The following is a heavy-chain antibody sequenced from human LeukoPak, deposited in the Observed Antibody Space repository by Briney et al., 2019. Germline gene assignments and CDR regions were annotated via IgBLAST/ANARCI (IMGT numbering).Heavy chain of an antibody. D-gene: IGHD5-24*01. Sequence: SETLSLTCAVSGYSISSGYFWGWIRQAPGKGLEWIGSLSHSEATYYNPALKSRVIISVDTSKNHLSLRLSTGTAADTAVYYCMRGMRMAAPGIIDPWGQGTLVTVSS. CDR3: MRGMRMAAPGIIDP. J-gene: IGHJ5*02. CDR1: GYSISSGYF. V-gene: IGHV4-38-2*01. CDR2: LSHSEAT.